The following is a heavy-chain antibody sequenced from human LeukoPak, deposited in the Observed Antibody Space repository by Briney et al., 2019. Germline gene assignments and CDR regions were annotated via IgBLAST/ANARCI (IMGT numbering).Heavy chain of an antibody. Sequence: GGSLRLSCAASGFTVSSNYMSWVRQAPGKGLEWVSTISGTGSSTYYADSAKGRFTISRDNSKDTLFLQLNSLTAADTAMYFCAKASVAIPQYCNSWGQGTLVTVSS. V-gene: IGHV3-23*01. J-gene: IGHJ5*02. CDR3: AKASVAIPQYCNS. CDR2: ISGTGSST. CDR1: GFTVSSNY. D-gene: IGHD2-2*02.